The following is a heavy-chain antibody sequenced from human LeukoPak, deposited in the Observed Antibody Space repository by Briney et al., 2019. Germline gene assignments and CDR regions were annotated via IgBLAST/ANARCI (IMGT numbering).Heavy chain of an antibody. J-gene: IGHJ3*02. CDR3: AIDPRGSDRPTSDAFDI. Sequence: SQTLSLTCTVSGGSISSGGYYWSWIRQPPGKGLEWIGYIYHSGSTYYNPSLKSRVTISVDRSKNQFSLKLSSVTAADTAVYYCAIDPRGSDRPTSDAFDIWGQGTMVTVSS. CDR1: GGSISSGGYY. V-gene: IGHV4-30-2*01. CDR2: IYHSGST. D-gene: IGHD3-10*01.